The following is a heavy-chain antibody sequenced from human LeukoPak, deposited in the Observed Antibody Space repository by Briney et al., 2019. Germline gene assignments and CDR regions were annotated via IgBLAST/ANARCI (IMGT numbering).Heavy chain of an antibody. J-gene: IGHJ4*02. D-gene: IGHD3-22*01. CDR3: ASGRGAYYYDSSGPFDY. CDR1: GGSISSYY. CDR2: INHSGST. Sequence: SETLSLTCTVSGGSISSYYWSWIRQPPGKGLEWIGEINHSGSTNYNPSLKSRVTISVDTSKNQFSLKLSSVTAADTAVYYCASGRGAYYYDSSGPFDYWGQGTLVTVSS. V-gene: IGHV4-34*01.